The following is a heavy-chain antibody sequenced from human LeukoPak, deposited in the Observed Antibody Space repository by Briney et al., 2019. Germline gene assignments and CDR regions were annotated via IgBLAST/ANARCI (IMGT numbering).Heavy chain of an antibody. Sequence: GESLKISCKGSGYSFTCYWISWVRQMPGKGLEWMGRIDPSDSYTNYSPSFQGHVTISADKSISTAYLQRSSPKASDTAMYYCARHGGGYPLYYFDYWGQGTLVTVSS. CDR2: IDPSDSYT. D-gene: IGHD3-16*01. J-gene: IGHJ4*02. V-gene: IGHV5-10-1*01. CDR1: GYSFTCYW. CDR3: ARHGGGYPLYYFDY.